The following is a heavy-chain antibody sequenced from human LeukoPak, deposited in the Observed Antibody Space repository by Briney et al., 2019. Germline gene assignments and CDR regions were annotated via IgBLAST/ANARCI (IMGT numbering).Heavy chain of an antibody. CDR3: ADQLGNGGH. CDR1: VFPFSNFG. J-gene: IGHJ4*02. Sequence: PGGSLRLSCAASVFPFSNFGMSWVRQAPGKGPEWVSSINVNGENTHYAESVEGRFTISRDNSMSTLYLQMNRLRVEDTAIYYCADQLGNGGHWGGGTPFTVSA. CDR2: INVNGENT. V-gene: IGHV3-23*01. D-gene: IGHD3-16*01.